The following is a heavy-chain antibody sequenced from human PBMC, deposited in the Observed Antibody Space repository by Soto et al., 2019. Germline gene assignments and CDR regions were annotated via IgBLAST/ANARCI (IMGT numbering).Heavy chain of an antibody. CDR3: ARDSPMGTVYYGMDV. CDR1: GGSFSGYY. D-gene: IGHD2-8*01. CDR2: IYHSGST. J-gene: IGHJ6*02. Sequence: SETLSLTCAVYGGSFSGYYWSWIRQPPGKGLEWIGEIYHSGSTNYNPSLKSRVTISVDKSKNQFSLKLSSVTAADTAVYYCARDSPMGTVYYGMDVWGQGTTVTVSS. V-gene: IGHV4-34*01.